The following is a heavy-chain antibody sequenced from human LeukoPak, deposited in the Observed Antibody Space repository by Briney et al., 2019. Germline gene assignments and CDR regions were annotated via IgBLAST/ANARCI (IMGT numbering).Heavy chain of an antibody. V-gene: IGHV4-39*07. Sequence: SETLSLTCTVSGASISNSNYYWGCFRQPPGKGLEWIGSVYYGGSIYYRPSLKSRVTVSVDTSKNQFSLKLNSVTPADTAVYYCARDSLHCNGGRCFHMRVFDYWGQGALVTVSS. CDR2: VYYGGSI. CDR3: ARDSLHCNGGRCFHMRVFDY. D-gene: IGHD2-15*01. J-gene: IGHJ4*02. CDR1: GASISNSNYY.